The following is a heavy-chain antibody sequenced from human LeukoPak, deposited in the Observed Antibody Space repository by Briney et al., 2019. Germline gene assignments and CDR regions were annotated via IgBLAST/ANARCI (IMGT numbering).Heavy chain of an antibody. CDR2: IKQDGSEK. CDR3: ARDSPRAAAFDY. V-gene: IGHV3-7*01. D-gene: IGHD6-13*01. Sequence: PGGTLRLSCAASGFTFTSYWMSWVRHSPGKGLEWVANIKQDGSEKYYVDSVKGRFTISRDNAKNSLYLQMNSLRAEDTAVYYCARDSPRAAAFDYWGQGTLVTVSS. CDR1: GFTFTSYW. J-gene: IGHJ4*02.